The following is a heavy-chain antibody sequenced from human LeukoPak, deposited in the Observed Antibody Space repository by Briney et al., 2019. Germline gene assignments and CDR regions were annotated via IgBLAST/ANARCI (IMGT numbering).Heavy chain of an antibody. CDR1: GASISSGSYY. V-gene: IGHV4-61*01. Sequence: SGTLSLTCTVSGASISSGSYYWSWIRQPPGKGLEWIGYIYYSGSTNYNPSLKSRVTISVDTSKNQFSLKLSSVTAADTAVYYCARDFMYYYDSSGYRAHNNWFDPWGQGTLVTVSS. J-gene: IGHJ5*02. CDR2: IYYSGST. CDR3: ARDFMYYYDSSGYRAHNNWFDP. D-gene: IGHD3-22*01.